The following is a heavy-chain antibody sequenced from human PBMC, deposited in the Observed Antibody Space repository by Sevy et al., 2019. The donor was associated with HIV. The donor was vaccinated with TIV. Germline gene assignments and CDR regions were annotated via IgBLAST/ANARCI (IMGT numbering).Heavy chain of an antibody. V-gene: IGHV3-30-3*01. CDR3: ARDQLGSIDY. J-gene: IGHJ4*02. CDR2: VSSDGSEI. Sequence: GGSLRLSCAVSGFTFSTYAMHWVRQAPGKGLECVAIVSSDGSEINSADSVKGRFTISRDNSRNTLYLQMNSLRTEDTALYYCARDQLGSIDYWGQGTLVTVSS. CDR1: GFTFSTYA. D-gene: IGHD7-27*01.